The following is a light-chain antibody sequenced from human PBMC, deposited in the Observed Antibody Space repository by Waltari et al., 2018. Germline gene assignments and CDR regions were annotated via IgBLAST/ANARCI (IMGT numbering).Light chain of an antibody. CDR1: FSSIGSNA. CDR3: AAWDDSLNGWV. CDR2: TNS. V-gene: IGLV1-44*01. J-gene: IGLJ3*02. Sequence: QSVLTQPPSASGTPGQRVTISCSGSFSSIGSNAVNWYQQLPGTAPKLLIYTNSQRPSVVPDRFSGSKSGTSASLVSSGLQSEDEADYYCAAWDDSLNGWVFGGGTKLTVL.